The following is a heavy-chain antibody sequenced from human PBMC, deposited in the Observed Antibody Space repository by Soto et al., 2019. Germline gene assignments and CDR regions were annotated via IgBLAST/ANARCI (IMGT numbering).Heavy chain of an antibody. J-gene: IGHJ5*02. CDR3: ARTDSSGFLPRYNWFDP. Sequence: QVQLVQSGAAVKKPGASVKVSCKASGYTFTSYGISWVRQAPGQGLEWMGWIGAYNGNTNYAQKLQGRVTMTTDTSTSTAYMELRILRSDDTAVYYCARTDSSGFLPRYNWFDPWGQGTLVTVSS. D-gene: IGHD6-19*01. CDR2: IGAYNGNT. CDR1: GYTFTSYG. V-gene: IGHV1-18*01.